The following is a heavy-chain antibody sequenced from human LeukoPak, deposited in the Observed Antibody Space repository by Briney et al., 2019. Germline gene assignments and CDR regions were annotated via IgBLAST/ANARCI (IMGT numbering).Heavy chain of an antibody. CDR2: ISGSGVDT. V-gene: IGHV3-23*01. J-gene: IGHJ4*02. Sequence: PGGSLRLSCAACGFSFSTYAMSWVRQAPGKGLEWVSGISGSGVDTHYAGSVKGRFRISRDNSKNTLYLQLSSLRADDTAVYYCASGTYRLGDYWGLGTLVTVSS. CDR1: GFSFSTYA. CDR3: ASGTYRLGDY. D-gene: IGHD3-10*01.